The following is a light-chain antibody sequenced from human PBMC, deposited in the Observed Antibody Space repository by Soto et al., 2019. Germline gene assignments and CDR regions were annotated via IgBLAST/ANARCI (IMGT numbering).Light chain of an antibody. Sequence: QSVLTQPPSVSGAPGQRVTISCSGSSSKIGAGYDVNWYRQLPGTAPKLLIYGNSDRPSGVPDRFSGSKSGTSASLAITGLQAEDEADYFCQSYDRSLRTYVFGTATKLTVL. CDR1: SSKIGAGYD. CDR3: QSYDRSLRTYV. CDR2: GNS. J-gene: IGLJ1*01. V-gene: IGLV1-40*01.